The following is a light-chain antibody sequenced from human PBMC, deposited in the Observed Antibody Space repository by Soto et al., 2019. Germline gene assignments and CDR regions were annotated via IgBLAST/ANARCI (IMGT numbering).Light chain of an antibody. J-gene: IGKJ4*01. Sequence: EIVMTQSPATLSVSPGERATLSCRASQSVSSKLAWYQRKPGQAPRLLIYDASNRATGIPARFSGSGSGTDFTLTISSLEPEDFAVYHCQQRSNWPLTFGGGTKVDIK. CDR2: DAS. CDR3: QQRSNWPLT. V-gene: IGKV3-11*01. CDR1: QSVSSK.